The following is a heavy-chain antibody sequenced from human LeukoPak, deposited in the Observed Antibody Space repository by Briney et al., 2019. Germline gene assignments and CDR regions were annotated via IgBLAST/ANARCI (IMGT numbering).Heavy chain of an antibody. CDR2: INQPGSQK. J-gene: IGHJ4*02. CDR1: GFTFSSYA. Sequence: TGGSLRLSCAASGFTFSSYAMNWARQAPGKGLEWVANINQPGSQKYHVDSVKGRFTISRDNARNSLFLQMNSLTADDTAVYYCARGLGKGSSDYWGQGTLVTVSS. V-gene: IGHV3-7*03. D-gene: IGHD6-6*01. CDR3: ARGLGKGSSDY.